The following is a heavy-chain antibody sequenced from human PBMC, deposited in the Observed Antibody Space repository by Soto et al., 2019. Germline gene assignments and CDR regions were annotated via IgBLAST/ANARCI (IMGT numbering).Heavy chain of an antibody. CDR1: GYTFTSYG. Sequence: ASVKVSCKASGYTFTSYGISWGRQAPGQGLEWMGWISAYNGNTNYAQKLQGRVTMTTDTSTSTAYMELRSLRSDDTAVYYCARDPHPPYDSSGYYPFYYSYGMDVWGQGTTVNVAS. D-gene: IGHD3-22*01. V-gene: IGHV1-18*01. CDR2: ISAYNGNT. CDR3: ARDPHPPYDSSGYYPFYYSYGMDV. J-gene: IGHJ6*02.